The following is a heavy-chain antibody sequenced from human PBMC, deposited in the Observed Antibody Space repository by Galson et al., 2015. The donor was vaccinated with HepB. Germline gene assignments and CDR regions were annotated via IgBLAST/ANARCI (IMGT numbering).Heavy chain of an antibody. CDR3: ARDTEDLWYFDL. CDR2: VSYDGINK. V-gene: IGHV3-30*04. CDR1: GFTFTSYA. D-gene: IGHD2-15*01. Sequence: SLRLSCAASGFTFTSYAIHWVRQAPGKGLEWVAVVSYDGINKYYPDSVRGRFTISRDNSKNTVYLQMNSLRPDDTAVYFCARDTEDLWYFDLWGRGTLVTVAS. J-gene: IGHJ2*01.